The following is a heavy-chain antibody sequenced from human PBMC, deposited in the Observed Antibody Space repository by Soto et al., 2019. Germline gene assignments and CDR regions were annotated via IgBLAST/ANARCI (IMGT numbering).Heavy chain of an antibody. D-gene: IGHD2-2*02. CDR3: AREDCSSTSCYTGNWFDP. J-gene: IGHJ5*02. V-gene: IGHV1-69*13. CDR2: IIPIFGTA. CDR1: GGTLSSYA. Sequence: SVKVSCKASGGTLSSYAISWVRQAPGQGLEWMGGIIPIFGTANYAQKFQGRVTITADESTSTAYMELSSLRSEDTAVYYCAREDCSSTSCYTGNWFDPWGQGTLVTVSS.